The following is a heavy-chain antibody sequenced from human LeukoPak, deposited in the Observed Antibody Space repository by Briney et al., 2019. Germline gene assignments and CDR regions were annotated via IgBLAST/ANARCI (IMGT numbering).Heavy chain of an antibody. J-gene: IGHJ4*02. CDR1: GGSISSHY. CDR3: TGTGAGYYGSGSYHYPFDY. CDR2: IYYSGST. V-gene: IGHV4-59*11. Sequence: PSETLSLTCTVSGGSISSHYWSWIRQSPGKGLEWIGNIYYSGSTNYNPSLKSRVTTSLDTSKNQFSLKLSSVTAADTALYYCTGTGAGYYGSGSYHYPFDYWGQGILVTVSS. D-gene: IGHD3-10*01.